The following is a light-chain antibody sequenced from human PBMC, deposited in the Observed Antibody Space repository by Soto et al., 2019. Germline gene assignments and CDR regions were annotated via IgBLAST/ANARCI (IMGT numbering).Light chain of an antibody. V-gene: IGKV3-20*01. Sequence: EIVLTQSPGTLSLSPGEGATLSCRASQSVGSNYLAWYQQKPGQAPRLLIFGASSRATGIPDRFSGSGSGTDFTLTISRLEPEDFAVYYCQQYGTSRTFGQGTKVEIK. CDR2: GAS. CDR3: QQYGTSRT. J-gene: IGKJ1*01. CDR1: QSVGSNY.